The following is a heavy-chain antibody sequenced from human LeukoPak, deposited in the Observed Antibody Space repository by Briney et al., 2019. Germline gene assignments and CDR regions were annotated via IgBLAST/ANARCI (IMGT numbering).Heavy chain of an antibody. CDR1: GFTFSSYS. CDR2: ISSSSSTI. D-gene: IGHD5-12*01. CDR3: ARVGIVATISAFDI. Sequence: PGGSLRLSCAASGFTFSSYSMNWVRQAPGKGPEWVSYISSSSSTIYYADSVKGRFTISRDNAKNSLYLQMNSLRAEDTAVYYCARVGIVATISAFDIWGQGTMVTVSS. J-gene: IGHJ3*02. V-gene: IGHV3-48*01.